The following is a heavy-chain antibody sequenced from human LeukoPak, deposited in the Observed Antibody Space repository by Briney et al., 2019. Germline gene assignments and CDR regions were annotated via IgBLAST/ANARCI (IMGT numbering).Heavy chain of an antibody. Sequence: SETLSLTCTVSGGSISSSYYYWGWIRQPPGKGLEWIGSIYYSGSTYYNPSLKSRVTISVDTSKNQFSLKLRSVTAADTAVYYCARGARISSSWYDYWGQGTLVTVSS. CDR3: ARGARISSSWYDY. D-gene: IGHD6-13*01. CDR1: GGSISSSYYY. CDR2: IYYSGST. V-gene: IGHV4-39*07. J-gene: IGHJ4*02.